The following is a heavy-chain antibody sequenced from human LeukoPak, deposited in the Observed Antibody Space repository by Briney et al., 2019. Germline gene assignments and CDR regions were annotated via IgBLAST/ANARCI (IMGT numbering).Heavy chain of an antibody. J-gene: IGHJ4*02. V-gene: IGHV3-30*03. CDR2: ISYDGSNK. Sequence: GGSLRLSCAASGFTFSSYGMHWVRQAPGKGLEWVAVISYDGSNKYYADSVKGRFTISRDNSKNTLYLQMNSLRAEDTAVYYCAREGSQTYYYDSSSYLAYWGQGTLVTVSS. CDR3: AREGSQTYYYDSSSYLAY. D-gene: IGHD3-22*01. CDR1: GFTFSSYG.